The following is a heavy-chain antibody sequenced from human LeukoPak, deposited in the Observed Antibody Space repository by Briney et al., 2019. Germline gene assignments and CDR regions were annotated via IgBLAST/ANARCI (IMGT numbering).Heavy chain of an antibody. Sequence: ASVKVSCKASSGTFSSYDISWVRQPPGEGREWMGRIIPILGIANYAQKFQGRVTITADKSTSTAYMELSSLRSEDTAVYYCARDPGQQPRLFNYYYGMDVWGQGTTVTVSS. CDR1: SGTFSSYD. CDR3: ARDPGQQPRLFNYYYGMDV. V-gene: IGHV1-69*04. D-gene: IGHD6-13*01. CDR2: IIPILGIA. J-gene: IGHJ6*02.